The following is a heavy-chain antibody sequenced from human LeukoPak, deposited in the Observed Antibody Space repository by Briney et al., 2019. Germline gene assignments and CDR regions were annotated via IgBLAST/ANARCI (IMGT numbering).Heavy chain of an antibody. CDR3: ASDQVSGVFDY. D-gene: IGHD5/OR15-5a*01. CDR2: ISPDGSYT. Sequence: GGSLRLSCAGSGFIFSDFYINWIRQSPGKGLEWLAYISPDGSYTTYGDSVKGRFVISRDNAKNSVSLQMNRLRVEDTAVYFCASDQVSGVFDYWGQGARVTVS. CDR1: GFIFSDFY. J-gene: IGHJ4*02. V-gene: IGHV3-11*05.